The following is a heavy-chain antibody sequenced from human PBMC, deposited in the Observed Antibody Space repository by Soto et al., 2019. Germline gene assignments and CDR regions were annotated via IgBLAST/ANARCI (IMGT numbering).Heavy chain of an antibody. V-gene: IGHV4-34*01. J-gene: IGHJ4*02. CDR3: ARGFLGAAAGTKLTPLDY. CDR2: INHSGST. Sequence: SETLSLTCAVYCGSFSGYYWSWIRQPPGKGLEWIGEINHSGSTNYNPSLKSRVTISVDTSKNQFSLKLSSVTAADTAVYYCARGFLGAAAGTKLTPLDYWGQGTLVTVSS. CDR1: CGSFSGYY. D-gene: IGHD6-13*01.